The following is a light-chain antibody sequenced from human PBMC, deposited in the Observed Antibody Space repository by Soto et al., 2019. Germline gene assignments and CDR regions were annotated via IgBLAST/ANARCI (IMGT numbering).Light chain of an antibody. V-gene: IGKV1-39*01. Sequence: DIQMTQSPSSPSASVGDRVTITFRASQSIANFLNWYQQKPGKAPKLLIYAASSLQSGVPSRFSGSGSGTDFTLTISSLQPEDFATYYCQQANSFPRTFGQGTKVDIK. CDR3: QQANSFPRT. CDR1: QSIANF. CDR2: AAS. J-gene: IGKJ1*01.